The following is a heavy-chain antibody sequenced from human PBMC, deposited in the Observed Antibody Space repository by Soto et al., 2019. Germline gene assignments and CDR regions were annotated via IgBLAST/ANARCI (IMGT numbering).Heavy chain of an antibody. V-gene: IGHV1-3*01. J-gene: IGHJ5*02. CDR3: ARGGASWLEVGWFDP. CDR2: INAGKGDT. CDR1: GYIFTNYA. D-gene: IGHD2-2*01. Sequence: ASVKVSCKASGYIFTNYAMHWVRQAPGQRPEWMGCINAGKGDTKYSQKFQGRVTITRDTSASTAYMELSSLRSEDTALYYCARGGASWLEVGWFDPWGQGTLVTVSS.